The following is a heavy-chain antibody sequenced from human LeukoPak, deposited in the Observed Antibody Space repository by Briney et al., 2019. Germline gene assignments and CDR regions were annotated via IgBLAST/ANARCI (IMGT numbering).Heavy chain of an antibody. CDR2: IYYSGST. J-gene: IGHJ6*03. Sequence: SETLSLTCTVSGGSISSYYWSWIRQPPGKGLEWIGYIYYSGSTNYNPSLKSRVTISVDTSKNQFSLKLSSVTAADTAVYYCARDIKYNYYMDVWGKGTTVTVSS. D-gene: IGHD6-6*01. CDR3: ARDIKYNYYMDV. V-gene: IGHV4-59*01. CDR1: GGSISSYY.